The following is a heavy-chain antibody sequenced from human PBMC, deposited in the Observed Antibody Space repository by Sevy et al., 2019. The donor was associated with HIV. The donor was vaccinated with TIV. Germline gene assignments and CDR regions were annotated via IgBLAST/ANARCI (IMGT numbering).Heavy chain of an antibody. CDR3: ARDSSSWYNYPYCMDV. J-gene: IGHJ6*04. Sequence: SETLSLTCSVSGYFIRNGYCWGWIRQPPGKGLQWIANIDHSGTTNYNPSLKSRVTISVDTSKNQVSLKLSSVTAADTAVYYCARDSSSWYNYPYCMDVWGKGTTVTVSS. CDR2: IDHSGTT. V-gene: IGHV4-38-2*02. D-gene: IGHD6-13*01. CDR1: GYFIRNGYC.